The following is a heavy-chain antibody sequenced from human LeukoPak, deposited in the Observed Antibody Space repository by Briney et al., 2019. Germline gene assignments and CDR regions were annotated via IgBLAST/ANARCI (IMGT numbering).Heavy chain of an antibody. Sequence: SETLSLTCTVSGGSISSYYWSWIRQPPGKGLEWIGYIYYSGSTNYNPSLKSRVTISVDTSKNQFSLKLSSVTAADTAVYCCARGAGDSSGWYSDAFDIWGQGTMVTVSS. CDR1: GGSISSYY. V-gene: IGHV4-59*01. D-gene: IGHD6-19*01. CDR2: IYYSGST. CDR3: ARGAGDSSGWYSDAFDI. J-gene: IGHJ3*02.